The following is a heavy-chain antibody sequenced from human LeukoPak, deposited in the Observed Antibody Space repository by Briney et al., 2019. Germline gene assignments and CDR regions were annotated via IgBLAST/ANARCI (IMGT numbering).Heavy chain of an antibody. D-gene: IGHD3-10*01. J-gene: IGHJ4*02. CDR1: GGSFSGYY. V-gene: IGHV4-34*01. CDR3: ARGTTYYYGSGSYYNDY. Sequence: SETLSLTCAVYGGSFSGYYWSWIHQPPGKGLEWIGEINHSGSTNYNPSLKSRVTISVDTSKNQFSLKLSSVTAADTAVYYCARGTTYYYGSGSYYNDYWGQGTLVTVSS. CDR2: INHSGST.